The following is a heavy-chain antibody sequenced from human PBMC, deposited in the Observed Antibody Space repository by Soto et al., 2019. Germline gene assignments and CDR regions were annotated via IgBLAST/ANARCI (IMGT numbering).Heavy chain of an antibody. J-gene: IGHJ5*02. CDR3: ARGQCSGGSGYPRYNWFDP. CDR2: IWYDGSNK. V-gene: IGHV3-33*01. D-gene: IGHD2-15*01. CDR1: GFTFSSYG. Sequence: QVQLVESGGGVVQPGRSLRLSCAASGFTFSSYGMHWVRQAPGKGLEWVAVIWYDGSNKYYADSVKGRFTISRDNSKNTLYLQMSSLRAEDTALYYCARGQCSGGSGYPRYNWFDPWGQGTLVTVSS.